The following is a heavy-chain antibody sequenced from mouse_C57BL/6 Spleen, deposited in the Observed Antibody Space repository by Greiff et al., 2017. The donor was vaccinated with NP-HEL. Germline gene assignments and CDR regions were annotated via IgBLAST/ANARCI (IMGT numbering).Heavy chain of an antibody. J-gene: IGHJ4*01. CDR1: GYTFTSYW. V-gene: IGHV1-64*01. Sequence: QVQLQQPGAELVKPGASVTLSCKASGYTFTSYWMHWVKQRPGQGLEWIGMIHPNSGSTNYNEKFKSKATLTVDKPSNTAFMQLSSLTSEDSAVYYCAMYGNFARGAMDYWGQGTSVTVSS. CDR2: IHPNSGST. CDR3: AMYGNFARGAMDY. D-gene: IGHD2-10*02.